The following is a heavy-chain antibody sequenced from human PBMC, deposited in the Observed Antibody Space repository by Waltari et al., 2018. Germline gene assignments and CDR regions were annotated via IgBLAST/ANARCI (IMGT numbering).Heavy chain of an antibody. Sequence: QVQLVQSGAEVKKPGASVKVSCKASGYTFTRYDIHWVRRATGQGLEWMGLMNPNSGNTGYAQKFQGRVTMTRNTSISTAYMELSSLRSEDTAVYYCARGGLVWFGELLLDYWGQGTLVTVSS. CDR1: GYTFTRYD. J-gene: IGHJ4*02. V-gene: IGHV1-8*01. D-gene: IGHD3-10*01. CDR2: MNPNSGNT. CDR3: ARGGLVWFGELLLDY.